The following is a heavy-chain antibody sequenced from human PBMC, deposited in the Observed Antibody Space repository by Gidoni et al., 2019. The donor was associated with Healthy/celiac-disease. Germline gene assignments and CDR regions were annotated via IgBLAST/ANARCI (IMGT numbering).Heavy chain of an antibody. CDR1: VFTFTSYL. CDR2: IKQDGSEK. Sequence: EVQLVESGGGLVQPGGSLRLSCAASVFTFTSYLLSWVRQAPGKVLEWVANIKQDGSEKYYVDSVKGRFTISRDNAKNSLYLQMNSLRAEDTAVYYCARDRIVVVPAAMRGYFDYWGQGTLVTVSS. J-gene: IGHJ4*02. V-gene: IGHV3-7*03. D-gene: IGHD2-2*01. CDR3: ARDRIVVVPAAMRGYFDY.